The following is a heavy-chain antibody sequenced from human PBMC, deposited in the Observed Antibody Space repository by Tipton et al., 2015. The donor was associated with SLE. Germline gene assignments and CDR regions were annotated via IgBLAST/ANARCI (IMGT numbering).Heavy chain of an antibody. Sequence: TLSLTCTVSCGSISSGSYYGRWIRLPAGKGLEWIGRIYTSGSTNYNPSLKSRVTISVDTSKNQFSLTLSSVTAADTAVDYCARAGEGVFDYLGQRTLVTVSS. J-gene: IGHJ4*02. V-gene: IGHV4-61*02. CDR2: IYTSGST. D-gene: IGHD3-10*01. CDR1: CGSISSGSYY. CDR3: ARAGEGVFDY.